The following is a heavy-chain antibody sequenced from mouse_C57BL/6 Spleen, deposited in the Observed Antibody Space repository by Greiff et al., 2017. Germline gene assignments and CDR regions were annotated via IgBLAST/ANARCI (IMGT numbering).Heavy chain of an antibody. CDR3: ARHGSSWDY. J-gene: IGHJ2*01. CDR2: IDPSDSYT. CDR1: GYTFTSYW. D-gene: IGHD1-1*01. Sequence: QVQLQQPGAELVKPGASVKLSCKASGYTFTSYWMQWVKQRPGQGLEWIGGIDPSDSYTNYNQKFKGKATLTVDTSSSTAYMQLSSLTSEDSAVYYCARHGSSWDYWGQGTTLAVSS. V-gene: IGHV1-50*01.